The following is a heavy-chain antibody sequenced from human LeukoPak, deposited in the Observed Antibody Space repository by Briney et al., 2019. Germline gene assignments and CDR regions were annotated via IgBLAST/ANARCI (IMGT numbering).Heavy chain of an antibody. CDR1: GDSINSGNYY. J-gene: IGHJ4*02. CDR2: VHSTGIT. Sequence: PSETLSLTCTVSGDSINSGNYYWSWIRQPAGQGLEWIGRVHSTGITKYNPSLKSRVSISVDTSTNQFSLKVNSVTAADTAVYYCARARSGMVRGVVISPFDYWGQGTLVTVSS. CDR3: ARARSGMVRGVVISPFDY. V-gene: IGHV4-61*02. D-gene: IGHD3-10*01.